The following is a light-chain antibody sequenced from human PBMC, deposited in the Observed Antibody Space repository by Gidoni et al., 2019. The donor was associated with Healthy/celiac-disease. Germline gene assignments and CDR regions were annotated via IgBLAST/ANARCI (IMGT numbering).Light chain of an antibody. CDR1: TLRIHY. Sequence: SSELTQDPAVSVALGQTVRITCQGDTLRIHYASWYQQKPGQAPVLVIYGKDNRPSGIPDRFSGSSSGNTASLTITGAQAEDEAEYYCNSRDDSGNHVMFGGGTKLTVL. CDR3: NSRDDSGNHVM. V-gene: IGLV3-19*01. CDR2: GKD. J-gene: IGLJ3*02.